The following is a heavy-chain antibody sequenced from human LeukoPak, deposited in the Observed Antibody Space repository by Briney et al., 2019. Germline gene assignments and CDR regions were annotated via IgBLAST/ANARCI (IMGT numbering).Heavy chain of an antibody. CDR2: IYPGDSGT. CDR3: ARRFRIAALVARHAFDI. V-gene: IGHV5-51*01. J-gene: IGHJ3*02. D-gene: IGHD6-13*01. Sequence: GESLQISCKGAGYSSISYWIGWVRQMPGTGLEGMGSIYPGDSGTRYSPSFQGKVTISADKSISTAYQQWSSLKASDTAMYYCARRFRIAALVARHAFDIWGQGTMVTGSS. CDR1: GYSSISYW.